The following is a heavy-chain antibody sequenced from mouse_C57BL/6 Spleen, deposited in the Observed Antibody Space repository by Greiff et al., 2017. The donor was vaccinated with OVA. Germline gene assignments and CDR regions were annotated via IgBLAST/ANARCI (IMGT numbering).Heavy chain of an antibody. Sequence: LQESGPGLVKPSQSLSLTCSVTGYSITSGYYWNWIRQFPGNKLEWMGYISYDGSNNYNPSLKNRISITRDTSKNKFFLKLNSVTTEDTATYYCAREDSIYDGYSSYAMDYWGQGTSVTVSS. V-gene: IGHV3-6*01. J-gene: IGHJ4*01. CDR1: GYSITSGYY. CDR2: ISYDGSN. D-gene: IGHD2-3*01. CDR3: AREDSIYDGYSSYAMDY.